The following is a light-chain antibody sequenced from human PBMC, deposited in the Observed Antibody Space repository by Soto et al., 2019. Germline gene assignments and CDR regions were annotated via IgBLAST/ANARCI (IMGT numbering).Light chain of an antibody. J-gene: IGKJ1*01. Sequence: EIVLTQSPGTLSLSPGERATLSCRASQSVSSSYLAWYQQKPGQAPSLLIYGASTRATGIPDRFSGSGSGTDFTLTISRLEPEDFAVYYCQQYGRSPWTFGQGTKVDIK. V-gene: IGKV3-20*01. CDR3: QQYGRSPWT. CDR1: QSVSSSY. CDR2: GAS.